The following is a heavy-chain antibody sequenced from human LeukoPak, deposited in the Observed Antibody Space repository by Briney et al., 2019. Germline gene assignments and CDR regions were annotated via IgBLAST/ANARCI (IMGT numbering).Heavy chain of an antibody. J-gene: IGHJ4*02. CDR1: GFTFSSYA. D-gene: IGHD3-22*01. CDR3: ARASDSTGYPHLPFDF. CDR2: FSGAGGGGTT. V-gene: IGHV3-23*01. Sequence: PGGSVRLSCAASGFTFSSYAMSWVRQAPGKGLEWVSGFSGAGGGGTTFYADSVKGRFTISRDNSKSTLFLQMNSLRAEDTALYYCARASDSTGYPHLPFDFWGQGTLVTVYS.